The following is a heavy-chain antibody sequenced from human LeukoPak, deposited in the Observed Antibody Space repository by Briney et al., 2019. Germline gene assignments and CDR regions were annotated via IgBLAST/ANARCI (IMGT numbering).Heavy chain of an antibody. J-gene: IGHJ3*02. D-gene: IGHD6-13*01. CDR3: ARPEFGSSWTGAFDI. Sequence: PSETLSLTCTVSGGSVSRNSDYWGWIRQPPGKGLEWIGSIHYGGSTYYNPSLKSRVTISVDTSKNQFSLMVSSVTVADTGVYYCARPEFGSSWTGAFDIWGQGTMVTVSS. CDR2: IHYGGST. V-gene: IGHV4-39*07. CDR1: GGSVSRNSDY.